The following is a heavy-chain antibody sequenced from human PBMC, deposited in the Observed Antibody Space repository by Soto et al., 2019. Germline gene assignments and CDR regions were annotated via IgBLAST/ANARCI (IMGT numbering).Heavy chain of an antibody. CDR3: AMQYYYDSSGYSPGGFDI. V-gene: IGHV1-2*04. Sequence: ASVKVSCKASGYTFTGYYMHWVRQAPGQGLEWMGWINPNSGGTNYAQKFQGWVTMTRDTSISTAYMELSRLRSDDTAVYYCAMQYYYDSSGYSPGGFDIWGQGTMVTVSS. J-gene: IGHJ3*02. CDR1: GYTFTGYY. D-gene: IGHD3-22*01. CDR2: INPNSGGT.